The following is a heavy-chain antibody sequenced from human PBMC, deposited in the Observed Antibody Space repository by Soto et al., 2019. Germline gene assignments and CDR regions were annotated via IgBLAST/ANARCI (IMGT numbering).Heavy chain of an antibody. D-gene: IGHD1-26*01. Sequence: QVQLVESGGGVVQPGMSLTLSCAASGFTFSTYAVHWVRQAPGKGLEWVAVISFDGTNKLYADSVKGRFTISRDNSKNTLYLQMSSLRAEDTAVYYCARASLTSSGSYTTFSYLDFWGQGTLVPVSS. V-gene: IGHV3-30-3*01. CDR2: ISFDGTNK. CDR1: GFTFSTYA. J-gene: IGHJ4*02. CDR3: ARASLTSSGSYTTFSYLDF.